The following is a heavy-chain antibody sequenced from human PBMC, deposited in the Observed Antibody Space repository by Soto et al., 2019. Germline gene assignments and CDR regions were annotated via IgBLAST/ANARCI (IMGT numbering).Heavy chain of an antibody. CDR3: AKLYCTNGVCLSYYYYYYMDV. CDR2: ISGSGGST. Sequence: GGSLRLSCAASGFTFSSYAMSWVRQAPGKGLEWVSAISGSGGSTYYADSVKGRFTISRDNSKNTLYLQMNSLRAEDTAVYYCAKLYCTNGVCLSYYYYYYMDVWGKGTTVTVS. D-gene: IGHD2-8*01. J-gene: IGHJ6*03. CDR1: GFTFSSYA. V-gene: IGHV3-23*01.